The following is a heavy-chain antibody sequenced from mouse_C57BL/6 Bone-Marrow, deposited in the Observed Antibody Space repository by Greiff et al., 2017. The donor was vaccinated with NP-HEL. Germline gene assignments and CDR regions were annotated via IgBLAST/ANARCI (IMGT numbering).Heavy chain of an antibody. D-gene: IGHD1-1*02. CDR3: ASAGNYDDY. CDR1: GYAFSSSW. J-gene: IGHJ2*01. CDR2: IYPGDGDT. V-gene: IGHV1-82*01. Sequence: QVQLQQSGPELVKPGASVKISCKASGYAFSSSWMNWVKQRPGKGLEWIGRIYPGDGDTNYNGKFKGKATLTVDKSTSTAYMQLSSLTSEDSAVYFCASAGNYDDYWGQGTTLTVSS.